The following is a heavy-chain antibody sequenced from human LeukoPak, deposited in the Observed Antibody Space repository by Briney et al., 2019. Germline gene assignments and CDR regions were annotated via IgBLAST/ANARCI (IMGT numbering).Heavy chain of an antibody. Sequence: GGYLRLSCAASGFTFSDYYMSWIRQAPGKGLEWVSYIGSSGSTIYYADSVKGRFTISRDNAKNSLYLQMNSLRAEDTAVYYCARAPGCGDCYGPAAFDIWGQGTMVTVSS. V-gene: IGHV3-11*04. D-gene: IGHD2-21*01. CDR2: IGSSGSTI. CDR3: ARAPGCGDCYGPAAFDI. J-gene: IGHJ3*02. CDR1: GFTFSDYY.